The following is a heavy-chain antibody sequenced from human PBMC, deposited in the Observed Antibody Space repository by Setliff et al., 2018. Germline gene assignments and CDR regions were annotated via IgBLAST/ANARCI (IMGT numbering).Heavy chain of an antibody. J-gene: IGHJ3*02. Sequence: PSETLSLTCTVSGGSINSGSYYWSWIRQPAGKGLEWIGRIYSRGSTNYNPSLKSRVTVSLDASKNQLSLKLSSVTAADTAVYYCARDHCDYYDSRQAFDIWGQGTMVTVSS. D-gene: IGHD3-22*01. CDR3: ARDHCDYYDSRQAFDI. V-gene: IGHV4-61*02. CDR1: GGSINSGSYY. CDR2: IYSRGST.